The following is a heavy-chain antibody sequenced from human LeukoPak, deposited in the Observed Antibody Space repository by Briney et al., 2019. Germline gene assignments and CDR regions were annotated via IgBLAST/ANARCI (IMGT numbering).Heavy chain of an antibody. D-gene: IGHD5-18*01. Sequence: SETLSLTCSVSGGSISSSSNYWGWIRQPPGKGLEWIGSIYNGGSTYYNPSLKSRVTISVDTSNNQFSLRLSSVTAADTAVYYCAREGPGYSIDYWGQGTLVTVSS. CDR1: GGSISSSSNY. CDR3: AREGPGYSIDY. CDR2: IYNGGST. J-gene: IGHJ4*02. V-gene: IGHV4-39*07.